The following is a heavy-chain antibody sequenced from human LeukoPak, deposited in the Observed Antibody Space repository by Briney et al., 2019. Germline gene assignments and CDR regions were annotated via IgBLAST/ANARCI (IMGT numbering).Heavy chain of an antibody. Sequence: SETLSLTCAVYGGSFSGYYWSWIRQPPGKGLEWIGEINHSGSTNCNPSLKSRVTISVDTSKNQFSLKLSSVTAADTAVYYCASLKTTVTTKGYYFDYWGQGTLVTVSS. V-gene: IGHV4-34*01. CDR1: GGSFSGYY. CDR3: ASLKTTVTTKGYYFDY. CDR2: INHSGST. J-gene: IGHJ4*02. D-gene: IGHD4-17*01.